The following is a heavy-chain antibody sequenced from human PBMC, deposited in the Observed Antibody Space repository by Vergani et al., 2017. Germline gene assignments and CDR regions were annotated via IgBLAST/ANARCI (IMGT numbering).Heavy chain of an antibody. CDR2: VYNTGTP. CDR3: ARSYCSSTNCYAVDY. Sequence: QLQLQQSGPGLVKPSETLSLTCTVSGGSIRRSSYYWGWIRQPPGKGLEWIGSVYNTGTPYYSPSLKSRVTMSVDTSKNQFSLKLSSVTAADTAVYYCARSYCSSTNCYAVDYWGQGTLVTVSS. CDR1: GGSIRRSSYY. V-gene: IGHV4-39*01. D-gene: IGHD2-2*01. J-gene: IGHJ4*02.